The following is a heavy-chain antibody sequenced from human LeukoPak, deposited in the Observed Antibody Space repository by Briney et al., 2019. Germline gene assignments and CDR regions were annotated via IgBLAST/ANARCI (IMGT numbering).Heavy chain of an antibody. D-gene: IGHD3-10*01. Sequence: PGGSLRLSCAASGFTFSSYSMNWVRQAPGKGLEWVSYISSSSSTIYYADSVKGRFTISRDNAKNSLYLQMNSLRAEDTAVYYCARGAITMVRGPAYFDYWGQGTLVTVSS. CDR2: ISSSSSTI. CDR3: ARGAITMVRGPAYFDY. CDR1: GFTFSSYS. V-gene: IGHV3-48*01. J-gene: IGHJ4*02.